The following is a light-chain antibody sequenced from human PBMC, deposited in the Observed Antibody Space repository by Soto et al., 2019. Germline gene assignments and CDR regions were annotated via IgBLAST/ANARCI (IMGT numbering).Light chain of an antibody. J-gene: IGKJ2*01. CDR3: QQYSDAPHT. CDR1: RSLSDNH. CDR2: GSS. Sequence: EIVLTQSPGTLSLSPGETAALSCRASRSLSDNHLAWYQQRPGQAPRLLIYGSSSRAAGIQDRFRGSGTGTDFTLTIRRLEPEDFGVYYCQQYSDAPHTFGLGTKVEIQ. V-gene: IGKV3-20*01.